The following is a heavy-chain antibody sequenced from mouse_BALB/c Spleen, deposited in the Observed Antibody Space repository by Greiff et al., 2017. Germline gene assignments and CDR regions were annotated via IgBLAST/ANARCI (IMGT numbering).Heavy chain of an antibody. J-gene: IGHJ2*01. CDR1: GYSFTSYW. D-gene: IGHD1-2*01. CDR2: IYPGNSDT. V-gene: IGHV1-5*01. Sequence: VQLQQSGTVLARPGASVKMSCKASGYSFTSYWMHWVKQRPGQGLEWIGAIYPGNSDTSYNQKFKGKAKLTAVTSASTAYLELSSLTNEDSAVYYCTRKWDYYGHFDYWGQGTTLTVSS. CDR3: TRKWDYYGHFDY.